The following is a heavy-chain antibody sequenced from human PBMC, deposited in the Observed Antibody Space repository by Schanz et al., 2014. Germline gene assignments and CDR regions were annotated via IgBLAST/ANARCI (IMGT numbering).Heavy chain of an antibody. Sequence: QVQLQESGPGLVKPSETLSLTCTVSGGSIRGYYCSWIRQPPGKGLEWIGYVHSSGSTNYNSSLKSRVTISEDTSKNQFSLKLSSVTAADTAVYYCARHLPGGYNNHGWFDPWGQGTLVTVSS. CDR3: ARHLPGGYNNHGWFDP. CDR2: VHSSGST. J-gene: IGHJ5*02. V-gene: IGHV4-59*08. CDR1: GGSIRGYY. D-gene: IGHD4-4*01.